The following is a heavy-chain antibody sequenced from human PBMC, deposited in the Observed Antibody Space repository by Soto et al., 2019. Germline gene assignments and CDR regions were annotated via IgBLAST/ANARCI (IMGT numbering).Heavy chain of an antibody. J-gene: IGHJ4*02. D-gene: IGHD6-25*01. CDR1: GGSISSSSYY. V-gene: IGHV4-39*01. CDR3: ARREGARLMALSDY. Sequence: SETLSLTCTASGGSISSSSYYWGWIRQPPGKGLEWIGSIYYSGSTYYNPSLKSRVTISVDTSKNQFSLKLSSVTAADTAVYYCARREGARLMALSDYWGQGTLVTVSS. CDR2: IYYSGST.